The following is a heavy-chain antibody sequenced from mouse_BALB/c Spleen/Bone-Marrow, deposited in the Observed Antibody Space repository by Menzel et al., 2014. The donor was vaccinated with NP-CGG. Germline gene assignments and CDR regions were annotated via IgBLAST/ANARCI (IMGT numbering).Heavy chain of an antibody. J-gene: IGHJ4*01. CDR1: GFSLTSYG. CDR3: ARDRGGSSRALDY. D-gene: IGHD1-1*02. V-gene: IGHV2-9*02. CDR2: IWAGGST. Sequence: QVQLQQSGPGLVAPSQNLSITCTASGFSLTSYGVHWVRQPPGKGLEWLGVIWAGGSTIYNSALMSRLSISKDNSKSQVFLKMNSLQTDDTALYYCARDRGGSSRALDYWGQGTSVTVSS.